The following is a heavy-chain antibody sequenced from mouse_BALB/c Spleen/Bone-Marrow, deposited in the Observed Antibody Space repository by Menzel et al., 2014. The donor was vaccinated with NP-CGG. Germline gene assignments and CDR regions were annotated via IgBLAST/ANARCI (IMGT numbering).Heavy chain of an antibody. CDR3: ARVYGNYDAMDY. D-gene: IGHD2-1*01. CDR1: GYTFTTYT. V-gene: IGHV1-4*01. CDR2: INPSSGYT. J-gene: IGHJ4*01. Sequence: LVESGAELARPGASVKMSCRASGYTFTTYTMHWVKQRPGQGLEWIGYINPSSGYTYYNQKFKDKATLTADKSSSAAYQQLSSLTAEDSAVYYCARVYGNYDAMDYWGQGTSVTVSS.